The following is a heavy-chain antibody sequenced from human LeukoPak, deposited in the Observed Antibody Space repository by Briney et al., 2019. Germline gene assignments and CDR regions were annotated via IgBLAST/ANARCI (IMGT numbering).Heavy chain of an antibody. D-gene: IGHD5-18*01. CDR1: GGSISSYY. Sequence: LETLSLTCTVSGGSISSYYWSCIRQPPGQGLEWIGYIYYSGSTNYNPSLKSRVTISVDTSKNQFSLKLSSVTAADTAVYYCARAEAGYSYGSLDYWGQGTLVTVSS. CDR3: ARAEAGYSYGSLDY. J-gene: IGHJ4*02. CDR2: IYYSGST. V-gene: IGHV4-59*01.